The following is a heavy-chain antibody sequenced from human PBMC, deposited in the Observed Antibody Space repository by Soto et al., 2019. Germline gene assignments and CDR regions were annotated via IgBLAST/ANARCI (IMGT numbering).Heavy chain of an antibody. CDR1: GFTFSSHA. J-gene: IGHJ6*02. Sequence: EVQVSESGGGLVQPGGSLRLSCAASGFTFSSHAMTWVRQAPGKGLEWVSSISDRGDSTDYADSVKGRFTISRDNSKNTLFLQMDTLRAGDAALYYCAKVGRDYYAMDVWGQGTMVTVSS. CDR3: AKVGRDYYAMDV. V-gene: IGHV3-23*01. CDR2: ISDRGDST.